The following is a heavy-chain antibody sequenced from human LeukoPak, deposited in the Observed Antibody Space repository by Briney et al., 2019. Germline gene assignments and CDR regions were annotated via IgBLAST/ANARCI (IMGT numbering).Heavy chain of an antibody. J-gene: IGHJ6*02. CDR1: GGSISSNY. D-gene: IGHD3-22*01. Sequence: SETLSLTCTVSGGSISSNYWSWIRQPPGKGLEWIGYIYYSGSTNYNPSLKSRVTISVDTSKNQFSLKLSSVTAADTAVYYCARYSSGYPDYYYYGMDVWGQGTTVTVSS. V-gene: IGHV4-59*01. CDR3: ARYSSGYPDYYYYGMDV. CDR2: IYYSGST.